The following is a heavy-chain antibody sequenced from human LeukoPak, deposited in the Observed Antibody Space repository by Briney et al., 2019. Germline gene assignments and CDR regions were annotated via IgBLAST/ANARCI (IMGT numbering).Heavy chain of an antibody. CDR3: ARASGSYLSYNWFDP. CDR2: ISYDGSNK. D-gene: IGHD1-26*01. J-gene: IGHJ5*02. V-gene: IGHV3-30-3*01. CDR1: GFTFSSYA. Sequence: GGSLRLSRAVSGFTFSSYAMHWVRQAPAKGLERVAVISYDGSNKYYADSVKGRFTISRDNSKNTLYLQMNSLRAEDTAAYYCARASGSYLSYNWFDPWGQGTLVTVSS.